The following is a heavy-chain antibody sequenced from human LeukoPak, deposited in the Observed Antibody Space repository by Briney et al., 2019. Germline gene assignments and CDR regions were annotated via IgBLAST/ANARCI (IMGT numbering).Heavy chain of an antibody. V-gene: IGHV3-7*05. J-gene: IGHJ4*02. D-gene: IGHD3-10*01. CDR1: GFTFSSYW. CDR3: ARDRVTMVRGVNYYFDY. CDR2: IKQDGSEK. Sequence: GGSLRLSCAASGFTFSSYWMSWVRQAPAKGLEWVANIKQDGSEKYYVDSVKGRFTTSRDNAKNSLYLQMNSLRAEDTAVYYCARDRVTMVRGVNYYFDYWGQGTLVTVSS.